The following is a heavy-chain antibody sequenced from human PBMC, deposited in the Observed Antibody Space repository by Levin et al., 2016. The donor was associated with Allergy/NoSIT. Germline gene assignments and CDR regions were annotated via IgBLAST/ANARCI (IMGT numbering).Heavy chain of an antibody. J-gene: IGHJ4*02. CDR3: ARHQFDTTMALDC. CDR1: GGSISSSSYY. D-gene: IGHD5-18*01. CDR2: IYYSGST. V-gene: IGHV4-39*01. Sequence: SETLSLTCTVSGGSISSSSYYWGWIRQPPGKGLEWIGAIYYSGSTYYNPSLKSRVTISADTSKNQFSLNLSSVTAADTAVYYCARHQFDTTMALDCWGQGTLVTVSS.